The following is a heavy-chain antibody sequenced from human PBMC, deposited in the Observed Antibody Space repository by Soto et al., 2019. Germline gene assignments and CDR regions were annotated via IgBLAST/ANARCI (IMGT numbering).Heavy chain of an antibody. D-gene: IGHD4-17*01. CDR3: ARAKGLLTVITSWFDH. V-gene: IGHV4-30-4*01. Sequence: QVQLQESGPGLVKPSQTLSLTCIVSGGSISSGDYYWSWVRQPPGKGLEWIGYIYYSGSTYYNPSLKSRVTISADTSKNQFSLKLSSVTAADTAVYYCARAKGLLTVITSWFDHWGQGTLVTVSS. CDR1: GGSISSGDYY. J-gene: IGHJ5*02. CDR2: IYYSGST.